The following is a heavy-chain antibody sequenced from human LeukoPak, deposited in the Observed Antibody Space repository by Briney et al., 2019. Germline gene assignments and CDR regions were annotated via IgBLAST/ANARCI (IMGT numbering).Heavy chain of an antibody. CDR3: AKDVYNWNFYFDY. J-gene: IGHJ4*02. V-gene: IGHV3-23*01. CDR1: GFTFSSYA. Sequence: PGGSLRLSCAASGFTFSSYAMSWARQAPGKGLEWVSAISGSGGSTYYADSVKGRFTISRDNSKNTLYLQMNSLRAEDTAVYYCAKDVYNWNFYFDYWGQGTLVTVSS. D-gene: IGHD1-7*01. CDR2: ISGSGGST.